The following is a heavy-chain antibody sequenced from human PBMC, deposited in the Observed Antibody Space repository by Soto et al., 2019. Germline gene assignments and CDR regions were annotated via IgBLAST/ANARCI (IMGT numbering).Heavy chain of an antibody. D-gene: IGHD1-7*01. J-gene: IGHJ5*02. CDR3: TTAELELRVLFWFDP. CDR2: IKSKTDGGTT. V-gene: IGHV3-15*01. CDR1: GFTFSNAW. Sequence: GGSLRLSCAASGFTFSNAWMSWVRQAPGKGLEWVGRIKSKTDGGTTDYAAPVKGRFTISRDDSKNTLYLQMNSLKTEDTAVYYCTTAELELRVLFWFDPWGQGTLVTVSS.